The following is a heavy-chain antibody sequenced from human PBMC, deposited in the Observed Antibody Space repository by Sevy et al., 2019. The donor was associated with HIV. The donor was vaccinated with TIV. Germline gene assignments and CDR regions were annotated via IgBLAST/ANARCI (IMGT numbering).Heavy chain of an antibody. CDR3: AKLGGGYYYYGMDV. D-gene: IGHD3-10*01. J-gene: IGHJ6*02. CDR1: GFTFDDYA. Sequence: GGSLRLSCAASGFTFDDYAMHWVRQAPGKGLEWVSGISWNRGSIGYADSVKGRFTISRDNAKNSLYLQMNSLRAEDTALYYCAKLGGGYYYYGMDVWGQGTTVTVSS. CDR2: ISWNRGSI. V-gene: IGHV3-9*01.